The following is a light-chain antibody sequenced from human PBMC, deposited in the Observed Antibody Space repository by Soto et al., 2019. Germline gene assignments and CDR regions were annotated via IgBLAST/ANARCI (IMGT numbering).Light chain of an antibody. J-gene: IGKJ1*01. CDR2: GAS. CDR1: QSVSSS. Sequence: EIVMTQSPATLSVSPGERATLSCRASQSVSSSLGWYQQKPDQAPRLLIYGASTRATDIPARFSGSGSGTEFTLTISSLQSEDFAVYYCQQYNNWPLTFGQGTKVEIK. V-gene: IGKV3-15*01. CDR3: QQYNNWPLT.